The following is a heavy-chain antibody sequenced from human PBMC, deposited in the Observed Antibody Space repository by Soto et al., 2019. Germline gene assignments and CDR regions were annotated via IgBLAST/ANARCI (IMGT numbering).Heavy chain of an antibody. V-gene: IGHV1-69*13. Sequence: GASVKVSCKASGVTFSSYAICWARQAPGQGLEWMGGIIPIFGTANYAQKFQGRVTITADESTSTAYMELSSLRSEDTAVYYCAREDDFLTGYYVRLDYYYGMDVWGQGTTVTVSS. CDR1: GVTFSSYA. CDR2: IIPIFGTA. J-gene: IGHJ6*02. CDR3: AREDDFLTGYYVRLDYYYGMDV. D-gene: IGHD3-9*01.